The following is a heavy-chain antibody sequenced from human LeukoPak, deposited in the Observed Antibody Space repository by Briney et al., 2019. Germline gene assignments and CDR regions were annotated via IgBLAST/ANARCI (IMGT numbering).Heavy chain of an antibody. CDR1: GYTFTSYG. Sequence: GASVKVSCKASGYTFTSYGISWVRQAPGQGLEWMGWISAYNGNTNYAQKLQGRATMTTDTSTSTAYMELRNLRSDDTAVYYCARDDGSSWPGDAFDIWGQGTMVTVSS. CDR2: ISAYNGNT. CDR3: ARDDGSSWPGDAFDI. D-gene: IGHD6-13*01. V-gene: IGHV1-18*01. J-gene: IGHJ3*02.